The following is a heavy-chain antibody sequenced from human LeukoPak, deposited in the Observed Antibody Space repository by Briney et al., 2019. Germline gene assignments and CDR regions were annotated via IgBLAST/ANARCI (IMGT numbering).Heavy chain of an antibody. CDR2: IYRSGST. D-gene: IGHD2-2*01. V-gene: IGHV4-38-2*02. Sequence: SETLSLTCSVSGYSISTGYYWVWIRQSPGKGLEWIGSIYRSGSTNYNPSLKSRVTISVDTSNNQFSLKVSSVTAADTAVYYCARGDCSSTICYSPMDVWGKGTTVTVSS. CDR1: GYSISTGYY. CDR3: ARGDCSSTICYSPMDV. J-gene: IGHJ6*03.